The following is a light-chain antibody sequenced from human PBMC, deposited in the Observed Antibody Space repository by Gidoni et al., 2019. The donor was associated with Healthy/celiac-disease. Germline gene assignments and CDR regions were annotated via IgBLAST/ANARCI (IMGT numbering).Light chain of an antibody. CDR2: GAS. J-gene: IGKJ4*01. Sequence: EFVLTQFPGTLSLSAVERATLYCSVSQSVSSSYLAWYQQKPTQAPRLLIYGASSRATGVPDRFSGSGAGTDFTITISSLEPEDFAVYYCQQYGSSPPLTFGGGTKVEIK. CDR3: QQYGSSPPLT. CDR1: QSVSSSY. V-gene: IGKV3-20*01.